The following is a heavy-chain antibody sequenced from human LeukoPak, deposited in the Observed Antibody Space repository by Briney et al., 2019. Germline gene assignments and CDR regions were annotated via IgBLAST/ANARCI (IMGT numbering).Heavy chain of an antibody. V-gene: IGHV3-23*01. CDR3: AKLAIVGNWFDP. Sequence: GGSLRLSCVASGFTFGSFWMSWVRQAPGRGLEWVSGVTDSGGSTFYADSVKGRFTISRDNSKNTLYLQMNSLRADDTAVYYCAKLAIVGNWFDPWGQGTLVTVSS. D-gene: IGHD3-22*01. CDR1: GFTFGSFW. J-gene: IGHJ5*02. CDR2: VTDSGGST.